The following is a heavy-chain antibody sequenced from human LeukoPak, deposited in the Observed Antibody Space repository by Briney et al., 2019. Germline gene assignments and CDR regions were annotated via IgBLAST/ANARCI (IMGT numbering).Heavy chain of an antibody. CDR3: ARGLRSSWTDAFDI. V-gene: IGHV1-8*01. J-gene: IGHJ3*02. CDR2: MNPNSGNT. D-gene: IGHD6-13*01. Sequence: ASVKVSCKASGYTFTSYDINWVRQATGQGLEWMGWMNPNSGNTGYAQKFQGRVTMTRNTSISTAYMELSSLRSEDTAVYYCARGLRSSWTDAFDIWGQGTMVTVSS. CDR1: GYTFTSYD.